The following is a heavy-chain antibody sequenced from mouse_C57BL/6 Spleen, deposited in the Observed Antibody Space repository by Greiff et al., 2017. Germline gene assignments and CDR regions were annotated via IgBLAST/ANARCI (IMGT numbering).Heavy chain of an antibody. CDR3: ARESPYYGSSYWYFDV. D-gene: IGHD1-1*01. J-gene: IGHJ1*03. CDR2: ILPGSGST. CDR1: GYTFTGYW. Sequence: QVQLKESGAELMKPGASVKLSCKATGYTFTGYWIAWVKQRPGHGLEWIGEILPGSGSTNYNEKFKGKATFTADTSSNTAYMQLRSLTTEDSAIYYCARESPYYGSSYWYFDVWGTGTTVTVAS. V-gene: IGHV1-9*01.